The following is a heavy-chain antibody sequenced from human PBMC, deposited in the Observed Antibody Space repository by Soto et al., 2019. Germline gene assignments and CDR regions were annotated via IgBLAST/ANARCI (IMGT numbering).Heavy chain of an antibody. D-gene: IGHD3-10*01. CDR3: ARGNYYGSGSYYNVDWFDP. CDR2: IYYSGST. V-gene: IGHV4-31*03. CDR1: GGSISSGGYY. J-gene: IGHJ5*02. Sequence: PSETLSLTCTVSGGSISSGGYYWSWIRQHPGKGLEWIGYIYYSGSTYYNPSLKSRVTISVDTSKNQFSLKLSSVTAADTAVYYCARGNYYGSGSYYNVDWFDPWGQGTLVTVSS.